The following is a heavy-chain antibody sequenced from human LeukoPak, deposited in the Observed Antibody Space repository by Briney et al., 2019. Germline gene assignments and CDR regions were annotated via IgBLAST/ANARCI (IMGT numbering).Heavy chain of an antibody. V-gene: IGHV3-7*05. J-gene: IGHJ4*02. D-gene: IGHD6-13*01. CDR3: ARYGSSWYLEY. CDR1: GFTFSSYW. Sequence: PGGSLRLSCAASGFTFSSYWMTWGRQAPGKGLEWVANIKHDGSEKYYVDSVKGRLTISRDNAKNSLYLQMNSLRAEDTAVYFCARYGSSWYLEYWGQGTLVTVSS. CDR2: IKHDGSEK.